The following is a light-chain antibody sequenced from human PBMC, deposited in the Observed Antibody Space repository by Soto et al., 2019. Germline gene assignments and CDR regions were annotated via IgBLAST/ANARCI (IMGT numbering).Light chain of an antibody. CDR2: GAS. J-gene: IGKJ1*01. V-gene: IGKV3-20*01. CDR1: QSISSSY. CDR3: HQYGSSPT. Sequence: ENVLTQSPGTLSLSPGERATLSCRASQSISSSYLAWYQQKPGQAPRLLIYGASSRATGIPDRFSGSGSGTDFTLTISRLEPEDFAVYYCHQYGSSPTFGQGTKEEIK.